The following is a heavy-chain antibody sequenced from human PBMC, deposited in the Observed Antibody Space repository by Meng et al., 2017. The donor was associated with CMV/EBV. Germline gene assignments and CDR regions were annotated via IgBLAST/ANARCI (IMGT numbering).Heavy chain of an antibody. J-gene: IGHJ4*02. Sequence: ESLKISCTVSGYSISSGYYWGWIRQPPGKGLEWIGSIYHSGSTYYNPSLKSRVTISVDTSKNQFSLKLSSVTAADTAVYYCARGISEAGPFDYWARERWSPSPQ. CDR2: IYHSGST. D-gene: IGHD6-19*01. V-gene: IGHV4-38-2*02. CDR3: ARGISEAGPFDY. CDR1: GYSISSGYY.